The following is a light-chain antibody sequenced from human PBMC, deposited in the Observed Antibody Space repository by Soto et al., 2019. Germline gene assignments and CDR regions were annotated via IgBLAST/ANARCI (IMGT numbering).Light chain of an antibody. CDR1: QGISSY. CDR2: AAS. CDR3: QKYNDVPLT. V-gene: IGKV1-8*01. J-gene: IGKJ4*01. Sequence: AIRITQSPSSFSASTGDRVTITCRASQGISSYLAWYQQKPGKAPKLLIYAASTLQSGVPSRFSGSGSGTDFTLTITTLQPEDIATYYCQKYNDVPLTFGGGTKVDIK.